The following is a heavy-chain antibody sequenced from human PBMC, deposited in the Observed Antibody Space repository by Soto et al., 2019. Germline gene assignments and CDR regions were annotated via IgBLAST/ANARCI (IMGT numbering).Heavy chain of an antibody. CDR2: INHSGST. Sequence: SETLSLTCAVYGGSFSGYYWSWIRQPPGKGLEWIGEINHSGSTNYNPSLKSRVTISVDTSKNQFSLKLSSVTAADTAVYYCARDPVEMATIGSRTFDYWGQGTLVTVSS. D-gene: IGHD5-12*01. V-gene: IGHV4-34*01. J-gene: IGHJ4*02. CDR3: ARDPVEMATIGSRTFDY. CDR1: GGSFSGYY.